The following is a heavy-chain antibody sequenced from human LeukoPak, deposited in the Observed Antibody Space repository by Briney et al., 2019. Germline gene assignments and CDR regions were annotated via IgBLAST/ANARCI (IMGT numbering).Heavy chain of an antibody. CDR1: GGSFSGYY. D-gene: IGHD4-17*01. J-gene: IGHJ4*02. Sequence: ETLSLTCAVYGGSFSGYYWSWVRQAPGKGLEWVSAISGSGGSTYYADSVKGRFTISRDNSKNTLYLQMNSLRAEDTAVYYCAKTRYGDYDYWGQGTLVTVSS. CDR2: ISGSGGST. V-gene: IGHV3-23*01. CDR3: AKTRYGDYDY.